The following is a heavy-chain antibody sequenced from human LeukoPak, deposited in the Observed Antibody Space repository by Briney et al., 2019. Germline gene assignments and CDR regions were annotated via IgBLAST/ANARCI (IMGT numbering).Heavy chain of an antibody. D-gene: IGHD3-9*01. CDR3: ARERYFDWLLRTPDY. CDR1: GFTFSSYG. V-gene: IGHV3-7*01. Sequence: GGSLRLSCAASGFTFSSYGMHWVRQAPGKGLEWVANIKQDGSEKYYVESVKGRFTISRDNAKNSLYLQMNSLRGEDTAVYYCARERYFDWLLRTPDYWGQGTLVTVSS. CDR2: IKQDGSEK. J-gene: IGHJ4*02.